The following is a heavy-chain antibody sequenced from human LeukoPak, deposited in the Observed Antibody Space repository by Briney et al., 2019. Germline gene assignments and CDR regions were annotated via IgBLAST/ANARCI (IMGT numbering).Heavy chain of an antibody. J-gene: IGHJ4*02. CDR1: GGFISGYY. CDR3: ARVLIDSSGWYHFDS. V-gene: IGHV4-59*01. Sequence: PSETLSLTCTVSGGFISGYYWSWIRQHPGKGLEWIGLIQYNGNTKYNPSLKSRITISVDTSNNDFSLNVRSVTAADTAVYYCARVLIDSSGWYHFDSWGQGTLVTVSS. CDR2: IQYNGNT. D-gene: IGHD6-19*01.